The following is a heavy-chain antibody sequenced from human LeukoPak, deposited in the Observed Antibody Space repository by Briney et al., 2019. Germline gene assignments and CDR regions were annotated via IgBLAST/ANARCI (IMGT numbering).Heavy chain of an antibody. J-gene: IGHJ4*02. CDR2: IKQDGSEQ. CDR3: ARGGSASDY. CDR1: GFSFSSYW. D-gene: IGHD2-15*01. V-gene: IGHV3-7*01. Sequence: GGSLRLSCAASGFSFSSYWMTWVRQAPGKGLEWVANIKQDGSEQYYVDSVKGRFTISRDNAKNSLYLQMNSLRAEDTAVYYCARGGSASDYWGQGTLVTVSS.